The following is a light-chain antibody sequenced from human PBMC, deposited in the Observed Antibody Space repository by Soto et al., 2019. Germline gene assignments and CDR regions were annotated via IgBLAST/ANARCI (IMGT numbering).Light chain of an antibody. CDR2: GAS. V-gene: IGKV3-15*01. CDR3: QQYNNWPST. Sequence: EIVMTQSPATLSASPGERATLSCRASQSVSSNLAWYQQKPGQPPRLLIYGASTRATGIPARFSGSGSGTEFTLTISSLQSEDFAVYYCQQYNNWPSTFGPGTKVDIK. J-gene: IGKJ3*01. CDR1: QSVSSN.